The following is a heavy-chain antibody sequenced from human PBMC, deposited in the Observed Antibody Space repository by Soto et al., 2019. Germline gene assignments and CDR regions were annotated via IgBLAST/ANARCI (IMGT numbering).Heavy chain of an antibody. D-gene: IGHD3-22*01. CDR2: IYHSGST. Sequence: SETLSLTCTVSGYSISSGYYWGWIRQPPGKGLEWFGSIYHSGSTYYNPSLKSRVTISVDTSKNQFSLKLISVTAADTAVYYCARAWDYYDSSGYYYFDYWGQGTLVTVSS. CDR3: ARAWDYYDSSGYYYFDY. CDR1: GYSISSGYY. J-gene: IGHJ4*02. V-gene: IGHV4-38-2*02.